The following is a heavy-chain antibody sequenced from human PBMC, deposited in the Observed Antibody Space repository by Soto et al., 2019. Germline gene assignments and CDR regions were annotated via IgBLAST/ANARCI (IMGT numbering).Heavy chain of an antibody. D-gene: IGHD3-16*01. Sequence: SSETLSLTCRLSGGSFSPNYWGWFRKTKGKGLEWVGYIYYGGTTCYNPSLKSRVAISLDTSKNHFSLKLNSVTAADTAVYYCANLDIITFGGIIGPNDEFDIWGQGTMVTVSS. CDR1: GGSFSPNY. J-gene: IGHJ3*02. CDR2: IYYGGTT. V-gene: IGHV4-59*08. CDR3: ANLDIITFGGIIGPNDEFDI.